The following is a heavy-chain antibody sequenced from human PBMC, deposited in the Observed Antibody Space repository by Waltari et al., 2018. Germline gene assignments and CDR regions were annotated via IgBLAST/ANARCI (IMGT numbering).Heavy chain of an antibody. V-gene: IGHV3-23*01. D-gene: IGHD6-19*01. CDR3: AKGAVAAVPEAYFDY. CDR1: GGSFSGYY. CDR2: ISGSGGRT. Sequence: VQLQQWGAGLLKPSETLSLTCAVYGGSFSGYYWSWIRQAPGKGLEWVSAISGSGGRTYYADSVKGRFTISRDNSKNTLYLQMNSLRAEDTAVYYCAKGAVAAVPEAYFDYWGQGTLVTVSS. J-gene: IGHJ4*02.